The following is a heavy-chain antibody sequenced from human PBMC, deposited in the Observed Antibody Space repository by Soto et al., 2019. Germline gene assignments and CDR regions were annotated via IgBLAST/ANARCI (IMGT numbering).Heavy chain of an antibody. CDR2: ISGSGGTT. CDR3: ARTPYDFWSPGQFYFDH. CDR1: GFTFSSYS. Sequence: PGVSLRISWAASGFTFSSYSMNWVRQAPGKGLECVSGISGSGGTTFYADSVKGRFTISRDNSKKTLYLQMNGLRAEDTAVYYCARTPYDFWSPGQFYFDHWGQGTLVTVSS. V-gene: IGHV3-23*01. D-gene: IGHD3-3*01. J-gene: IGHJ4*02.